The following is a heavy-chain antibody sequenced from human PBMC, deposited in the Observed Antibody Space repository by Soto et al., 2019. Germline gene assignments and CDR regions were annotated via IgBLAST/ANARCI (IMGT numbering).Heavy chain of an antibody. J-gene: IGHJ5*02. D-gene: IGHD2-15*01. Sequence: SETLSLTCSVSGDTIRRDYWNWIRQPPGKRLEWIGYISYTGSTNYNPSLRSRVTMSLDTSKNQFSLNLISVTAADTAVYYCGRQRSVVVTPWWFAPWGQGTPVTVSS. V-gene: IGHV4-59*01. CDR3: GRQRSVVVTPWWFAP. CDR2: ISYTGST. CDR1: GDTIRRDY.